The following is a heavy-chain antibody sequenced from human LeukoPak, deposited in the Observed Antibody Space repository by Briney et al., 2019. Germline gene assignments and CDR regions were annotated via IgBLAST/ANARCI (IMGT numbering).Heavy chain of an antibody. J-gene: IGHJ5*02. CDR3: ARSGYDHNWFDP. Sequence: SETLSLTCTVSGGSISSYYWSWIRQPPGKGLEWIGYIYYSGSTNYNPSLKSRVTISVDTSKNQFSLKLSSVTAADTAVYYCARSGYDHNWFDPWGQGTLVTVSS. V-gene: IGHV4-59*01. CDR1: GGSISSYY. D-gene: IGHD5-12*01. CDR2: IYYSGST.